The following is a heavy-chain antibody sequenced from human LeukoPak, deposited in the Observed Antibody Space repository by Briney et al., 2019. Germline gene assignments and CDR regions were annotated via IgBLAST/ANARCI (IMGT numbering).Heavy chain of an antibody. V-gene: IGHV1-18*01. D-gene: IGHD6-19*01. CDR1: GYTFTSYG. CDR3: ARDHSSGWYGEGNYFDY. CDR2: ISAYNGNT. J-gene: IGHJ4*02. Sequence: GASVKVSCKASGYTFTSYGISWVRQAPGQGLEWMGWISAYNGNTNYAQKLQGRVTMTTDTSTSTAYMELRSLRSDDTAVYYCARDHSSGWYGEGNYFDYWGQGTQVTVSS.